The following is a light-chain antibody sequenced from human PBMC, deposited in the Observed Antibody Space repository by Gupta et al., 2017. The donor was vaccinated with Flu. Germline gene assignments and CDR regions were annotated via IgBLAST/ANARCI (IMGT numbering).Light chain of an antibody. Sequence: TISCTGTSSAVGGDNYVSCYHHHPAKAPNLLLFFVINRPCGVSTRFSCSTSCDTASTTTTALQAEDEADYYCCSSKSSTSTGVVFGGGTKVTVL. V-gene: IGLV2-14*03. CDR3: CSSKSSTSTGVV. J-gene: IGLJ2*01. CDR2: FVI. CDR1: SSAVGGDNY.